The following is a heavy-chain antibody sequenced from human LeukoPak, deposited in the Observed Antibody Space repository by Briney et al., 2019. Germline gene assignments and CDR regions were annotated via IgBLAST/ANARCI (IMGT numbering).Heavy chain of an antibody. V-gene: IGHV4-39*07. CDR1: GGSISSGSYY. CDR2: IYLSGTT. CDR3: GRMVAIAVDGGKWIDA. J-gene: IGHJ5*02. Sequence: SETLSLTCSVSGGSISSGSYYWSWIPQSPGKGLEWIGSIYLSGTTYYNPSIKSRATISADTTKNQFSLKLTFVTAADTAVYLCGRMVAIAVDGGKWIDAWGQGTLVTVSS. D-gene: IGHD2-21*01.